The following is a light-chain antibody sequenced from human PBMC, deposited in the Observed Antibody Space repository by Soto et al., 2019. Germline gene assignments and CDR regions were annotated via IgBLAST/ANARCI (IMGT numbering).Light chain of an antibody. Sequence: QPARTHPASVSGAHRESISIFCTETSSDVGGYNYVSWYQQHPGKAPKLMIYDVSNRPSGVSNRFSGSKSGNTTSLTISGLQAEDEADYYCSSYTSSSTYVFGTGTKSPS. CDR3: SSYTSSSTYV. CDR1: SSDVGGYNY. V-gene: IGLV2-14*01. J-gene: IGLJ1*01. CDR2: DVS.